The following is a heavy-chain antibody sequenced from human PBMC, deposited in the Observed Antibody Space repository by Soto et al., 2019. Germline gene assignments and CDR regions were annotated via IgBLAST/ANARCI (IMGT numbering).Heavy chain of an antibody. D-gene: IGHD6-13*01. V-gene: IGHV4-34*01. Sequence: SETLSLTCAVYGGSFSGYYWSWIRQPPGKGLEWIGEINHSGSTNYNPSLKSRVTISVDTSKNQFSLKLSSVTAADTAVYYCARVLQQQGDYWGQGTLVTVSS. CDR1: GGSFSGYY. CDR2: INHSGST. J-gene: IGHJ4*02. CDR3: ARVLQQQGDY.